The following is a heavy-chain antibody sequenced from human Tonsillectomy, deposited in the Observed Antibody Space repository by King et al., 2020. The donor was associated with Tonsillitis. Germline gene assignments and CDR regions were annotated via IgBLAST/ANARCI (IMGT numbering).Heavy chain of an antibody. CDR1: GYTFTDYS. V-gene: IGHV1-46*01. CDR3: ARGRGSGHTSRFDY. J-gene: IGHJ4*02. Sequence: VQLVQSGAEVKKPGASVKVSCKASGYTFTDYSMHWVRQTPGQGLEWRGIINPSGGSTSYAQKFQGRVTMTRDTSTSTVYMELSSLSSGDTAVYYCARGRGSGHTSRFDYWGQGTLVRVSS. CDR2: INPSGGST. D-gene: IGHD6-19*01.